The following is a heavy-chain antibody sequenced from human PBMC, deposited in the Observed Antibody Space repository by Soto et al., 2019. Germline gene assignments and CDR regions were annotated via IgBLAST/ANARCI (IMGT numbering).Heavy chain of an antibody. CDR2: IIPILGIA. CDR3: ASSLYYGSGSYYSWFDP. V-gene: IGHV1-69*02. CDR1: GGTFSSYT. J-gene: IGHJ5*02. Sequence: SVKVSCKASGGTFSSYTISWVRQAPGQGLEWMGRIIPILGIANYAQKFQGRVTITADKSTSTAYMELSSLRSEDTAVYYCASSLYYGSGSYYSWFDPWGQGTLVTVSS. D-gene: IGHD3-10*01.